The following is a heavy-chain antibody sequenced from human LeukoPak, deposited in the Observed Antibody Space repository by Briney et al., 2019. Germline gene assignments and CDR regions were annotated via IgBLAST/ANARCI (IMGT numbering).Heavy chain of an antibody. J-gene: IGHJ4*02. CDR3: ARDGVYCSSTSCFNWSFDY. V-gene: IGHV3-7*01. D-gene: IGHD2-2*01. CDR2: IKQDGSEK. CDR1: GFTFSSYA. Sequence: GGSLRLSCAASGFTFSSYAMSWVRQAPGKGLEWVANIKQDGSEKYYVDSVKGRFTISRDNAKNSLYLQMNSLRAEDTAVYYCARDGVYCSSTSCFNWSFDYWGQGTLVTVSS.